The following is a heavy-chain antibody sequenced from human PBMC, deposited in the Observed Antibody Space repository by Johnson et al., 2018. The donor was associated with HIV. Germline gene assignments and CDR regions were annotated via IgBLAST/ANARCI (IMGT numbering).Heavy chain of an antibody. CDR3: ARESSPWGGDYAGYGLDI. D-gene: IGHD4-17*01. CDR1: GFTFSSYA. Sequence: VQLVESGGGLVQPGGSLRLSCAASGFTFSSYAMSWVRQAPGKGLEWVSAISGSGGSTYYADSVKGRFTLSRDNAKNTLYLEMRDLRVDDTATYYCARESSPWGGDYAGYGLDIWGQGTRVAVSS. J-gene: IGHJ3*02. V-gene: IGHV3-23*04. CDR2: ISGSGGST.